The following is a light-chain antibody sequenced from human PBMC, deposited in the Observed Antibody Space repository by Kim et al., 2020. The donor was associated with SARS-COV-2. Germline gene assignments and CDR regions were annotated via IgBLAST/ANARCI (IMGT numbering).Light chain of an antibody. CDR1: HSVSSY. CDR3: QQRSNWPPIT. Sequence: PGERATPTSRATHSVSSYLACYQQKPAQAPRLLIYDASTRATGIPARFSGSGSGTDFTLPISSLEPEDFAVDYCQQRSNWPPITFGQGTRLEIK. J-gene: IGKJ5*01. CDR2: DAS. V-gene: IGKV3-11*01.